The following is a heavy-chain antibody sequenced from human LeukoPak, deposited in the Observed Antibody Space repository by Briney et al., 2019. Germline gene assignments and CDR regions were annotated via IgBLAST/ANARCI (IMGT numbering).Heavy chain of an antibody. V-gene: IGHV3-11*04. J-gene: IGHJ4*02. CDR2: ISSSGSTI. CDR3: ARVFGIAAAHLDY. CDR1: GLTFSDYY. D-gene: IGHD6-13*01. Sequence: NPGGSLRLSCAASGLTFSDYYMSWIRQAPGKGLEWVSYISSSGSTIYYADSVKGRFTISRDNAKNSLYLQMNSLRAEDTAVYYCARVFGIAAAHLDYWGQGTLVTVSS.